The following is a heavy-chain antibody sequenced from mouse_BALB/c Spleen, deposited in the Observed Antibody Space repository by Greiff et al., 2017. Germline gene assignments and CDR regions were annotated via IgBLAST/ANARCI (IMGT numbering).Heavy chain of an antibody. V-gene: IGHV5-6*01. D-gene: IGHD2-4*01. CDR1: GFTFSSYG. CDR2: ISSGGSYT. Sequence: EVQLVESGGDLVKPGGSLKLSCAASGFTFSSYGMSWVRQTPDKRLAWVATISSGGSYTYYPDSVKGRFTISRDNAKNTLYLQMGSRKSEDTAMYYCAIHGLPRGWYFEVWGAGTTVTVAS. CDR3: AIHGLPRGWYFEV. J-gene: IGHJ1*01.